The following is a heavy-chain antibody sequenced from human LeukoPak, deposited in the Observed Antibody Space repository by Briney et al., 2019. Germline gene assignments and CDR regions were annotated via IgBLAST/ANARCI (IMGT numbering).Heavy chain of an antibody. V-gene: IGHV4-34*01. CDR2: INHSGST. J-gene: IGHJ4*02. CDR3: ARLIDISTSPTAKSDY. D-gene: IGHD3-9*01. Sequence: PSETLSLTCAVYGGSFSGYYWSWIRQPPGKGLEWIGEINHSGSTNYNPSLKSRVTISVDTSKNQFSLKLSSVTAADTAVYYCARLIDISTSPTAKSDYWGQGTLVTVSS. CDR1: GGSFSGYY.